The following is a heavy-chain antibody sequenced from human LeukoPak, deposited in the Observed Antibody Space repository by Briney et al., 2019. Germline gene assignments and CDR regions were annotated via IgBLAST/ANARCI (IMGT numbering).Heavy chain of an antibody. CDR2: IYYSGST. CDR3: ARDSSSQRFDY. Sequence: PSQTLSLTCTASGGSISSGGYYWSWIRQHPGMGLEWIGYIYYSGSTYYNPSLKSRVTISVDTSKNQFSLKLSSVTAADTAVYYCARDSSSQRFDYWGQGTLVTVSS. V-gene: IGHV4-31*03. CDR1: GGSISSGGYY. J-gene: IGHJ4*02. D-gene: IGHD6-13*01.